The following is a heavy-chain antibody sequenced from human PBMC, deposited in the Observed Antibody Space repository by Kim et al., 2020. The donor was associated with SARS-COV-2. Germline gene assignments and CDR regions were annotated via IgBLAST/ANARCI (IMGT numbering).Heavy chain of an antibody. CDR2: INPNSGGT. V-gene: IGHV1-2*06. J-gene: IGHJ4*02. CDR3: ARVSDSSGWYYFDY. CDR1: GYTFTGYY. D-gene: IGHD6-19*01. Sequence: ASVKVSCKASGYTFTGYYMHWVRQAPGQGLEWMGRINPNSGGTNYAQKFQGRVTMTRDTSISTAYMELSRLRSDDTAVYYCARVSDSSGWYYFDYWGQGTLVTVSS.